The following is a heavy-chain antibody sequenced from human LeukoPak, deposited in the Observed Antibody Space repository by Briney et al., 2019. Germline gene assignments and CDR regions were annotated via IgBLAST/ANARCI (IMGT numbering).Heavy chain of an antibody. D-gene: IGHD2-2*01. V-gene: IGHV3-23*01. CDR3: AKRDCSSTSCYAPFDY. CDR2: ISGSGGST. J-gene: IGHJ4*02. Sequence: GGSLILSCAASGFTFSSYAMSWVRQAPGKGLEWVSAISGSGGSTYYADSVKGRFTISRDNSKNTLYLQMNSLRAEDTAVYYCAKRDCSSTSCYAPFDYWGQGTLVTVSS. CDR1: GFTFSSYA.